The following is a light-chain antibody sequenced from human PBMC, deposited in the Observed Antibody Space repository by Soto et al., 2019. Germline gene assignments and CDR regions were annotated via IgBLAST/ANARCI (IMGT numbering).Light chain of an antibody. Sequence: AIRMTQSPSSLSASTGDRATLTCRASQSISSYLAWYQQKPGKAPKLLIYGASTLEGGVPSRFSGSGSGTDFTRTISGLQPEDSAIYYCEQYDCYPHTFGQGTKLE. J-gene: IGKJ2*01. CDR3: EQYDCYPHT. CDR2: GAS. CDR1: QSISSY. V-gene: IGKV1-8*01.